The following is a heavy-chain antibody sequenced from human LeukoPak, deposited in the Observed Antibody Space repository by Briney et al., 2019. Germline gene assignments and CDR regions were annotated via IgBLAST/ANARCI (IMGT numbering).Heavy chain of an antibody. CDR2: IIPILGIA. V-gene: IGHV1-69*04. D-gene: IGHD6-13*01. CDR3: AREQQLVPERHYYYYGMDV. J-gene: IGHJ6*02. Sequence: SVKVSCKASGGTFSSYAISWVRQAPGQGLEWMGRIIPILGIANYAQKFQGRVTITADKSTSTAYMELSSLRSEDTAVYYCAREQQLVPERHYYYYGMDVWAKGPRSPSP. CDR1: GGTFSSYA.